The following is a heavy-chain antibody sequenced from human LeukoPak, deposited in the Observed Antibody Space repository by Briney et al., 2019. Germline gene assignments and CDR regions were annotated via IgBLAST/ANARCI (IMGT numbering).Heavy chain of an antibody. D-gene: IGHD3-10*01. CDR3: ARDARDYGSGRRGAFDI. V-gene: IGHV1-2*06. CDR1: GYTFTGYY. CDR2: INPNSGGT. J-gene: IGHJ3*02. Sequence: ASVKVSCKASGYTFTGYYMHWVGQAPGQGLEWMGRINPNSGGTNYAQKFQGRVTMTRDTSISTAYMELSRLRSDDTAVYYCARDARDYGSGRRGAFDIWGQGTMVTVSS.